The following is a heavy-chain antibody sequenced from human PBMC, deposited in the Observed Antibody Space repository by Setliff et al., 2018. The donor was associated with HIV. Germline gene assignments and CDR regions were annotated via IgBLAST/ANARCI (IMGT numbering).Heavy chain of an antibody. D-gene: IGHD3-10*01. Sequence: AGESLKISCKGSGYSFTNYWIAWVRQTPGKGLEWMGNIHPRDSDTRYSPSFQGQVTLSVDKSISTAYLQWSSLKASDTAMYYCVRHVSSSAVFDPWGQGTLVTVSS. J-gene: IGHJ5*02. CDR1: GYSFTNYW. CDR3: VRHVSSSAVFDP. V-gene: IGHV5-51*01. CDR2: IHPRDSDT.